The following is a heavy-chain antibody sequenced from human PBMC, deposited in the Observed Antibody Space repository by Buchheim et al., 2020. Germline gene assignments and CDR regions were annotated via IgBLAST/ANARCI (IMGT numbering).Heavy chain of an antibody. CDR3: ARVTAMVRGVHSYYFDY. CDR2: ISSSSYI. D-gene: IGHD3-10*01. Sequence: EVQLVESGGGLVKPGGSLRLSCAASGFTFSSYSMNWVRQAPGKGLEWVSSISSSSYIYYADSVKGRFTISRDNAKNSLYLQMNSLRAEDTAVYYFARVTAMVRGVHSYYFDYWGQGTL. J-gene: IGHJ4*02. CDR1: GFTFSSYS. V-gene: IGHV3-21*01.